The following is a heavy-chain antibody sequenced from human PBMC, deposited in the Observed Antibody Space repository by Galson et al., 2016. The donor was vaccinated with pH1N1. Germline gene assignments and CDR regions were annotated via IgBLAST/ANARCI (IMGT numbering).Heavy chain of an antibody. CDR2: ILYDGTNE. CDR3: ARDSEYSGHEGFH. J-gene: IGHJ4*02. V-gene: IGHV3-30*04. Sequence: SLRLSCAASGFTLTSYAMHWVRQAPGKGLEWVAVILYDGTNEYYADPVKGRFTISRDKTQSTVYLQMNSLRTENTAVYYCARDSEYSGHEGFHWAQGTLVIVSS. CDR1: GFTLTSYA. D-gene: IGHD5-12*01.